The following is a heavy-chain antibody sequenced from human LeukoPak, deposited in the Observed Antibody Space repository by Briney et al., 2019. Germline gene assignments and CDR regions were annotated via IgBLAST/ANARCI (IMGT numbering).Heavy chain of an antibody. V-gene: IGHV4-4*07. CDR2: IYTSGST. CDR1: GGSISTHY. J-gene: IGHJ4*02. D-gene: IGHD3-22*01. Sequence: SETLSLTCTVSGGSISTHYCNWVRQPAGKGLEWIGRIYTSGSTNYNPSLKSRVTMSVDTSKNQFSLKLSSVTAADTAVYYCARDAGSMMPSLDYWGQGPLVPVSS. CDR3: ARDAGSMMPSLDY.